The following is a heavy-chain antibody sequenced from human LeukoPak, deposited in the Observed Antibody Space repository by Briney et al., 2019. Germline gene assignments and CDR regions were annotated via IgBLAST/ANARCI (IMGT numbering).Heavy chain of an antibody. CDR2: INHSGST. Sequence: SETLSLTCAVYGGSFSGYYWSWIRQPPGKGLEWIGEINHSGSTNYNPSLKSRVTISVDTSKNQFSLKLSSVTAADTAVYYCARGHYYDSSGYFLGAWFDPWGQGTLVTVSS. CDR1: GGSFSGYY. CDR3: ARGHYYDSSGYFLGAWFDP. D-gene: IGHD3-22*01. J-gene: IGHJ5*02. V-gene: IGHV4-34*01.